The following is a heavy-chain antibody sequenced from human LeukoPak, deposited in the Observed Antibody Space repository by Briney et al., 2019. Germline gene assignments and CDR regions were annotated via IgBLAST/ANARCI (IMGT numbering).Heavy chain of an antibody. CDR2: IIPTFGTA. Sequence: GASVKVSCKASGGTFSSYAISWVRQAPGQGLEWIGGIIPTFGTANYAQKFQGRVTITADKSTSTAYMELSSLRSEDTAVYYCASDYYDSSGYSSSFDYWGQGTLVTVSS. J-gene: IGHJ4*02. CDR1: GGTFSSYA. D-gene: IGHD3-22*01. CDR3: ASDYYDSSGYSSSFDY. V-gene: IGHV1-69*06.